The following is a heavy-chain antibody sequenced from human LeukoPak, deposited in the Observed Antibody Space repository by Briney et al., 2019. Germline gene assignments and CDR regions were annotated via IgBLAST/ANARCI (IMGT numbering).Heavy chain of an antibody. CDR3: ARDSATTWGLFDY. J-gene: IGHJ4*02. CDR1: GGSISSGSYY. CDR2: IYTSGST. Sequence: PSETLSLTCTVSGGSISSGSYYWSWIRQPAGKGLEWIGRIYTSGSTNYNPSLKSRVTISVDTSKNQFSLKLSSVTAADTAVYYCARDSATTWGLFDYWGQGTLVTVSS. V-gene: IGHV4-61*02. D-gene: IGHD5-24*01.